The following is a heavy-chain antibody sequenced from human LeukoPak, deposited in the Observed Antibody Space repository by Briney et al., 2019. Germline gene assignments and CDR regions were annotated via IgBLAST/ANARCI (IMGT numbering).Heavy chain of an antibody. J-gene: IGHJ3*02. CDR1: GASIRTYY. V-gene: IGHV4-59*01. CDR2: IYHSGST. CDR3: SRHLSNAFDI. Sequence: SETLSLTCAVSGASIRTYYWSWIRQPPGKGLEWIGYIYHSGSTNYNPSLKSRVTMSVDTSKNQFSLKLSSVTAADTAVYYCSRHLSNAFDIWGQGTMVILSS. D-gene: IGHD2/OR15-2a*01.